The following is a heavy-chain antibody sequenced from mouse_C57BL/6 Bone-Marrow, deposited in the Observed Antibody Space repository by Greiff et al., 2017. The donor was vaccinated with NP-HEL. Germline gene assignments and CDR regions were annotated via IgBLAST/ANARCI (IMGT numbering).Heavy chain of an antibody. CDR2: ISNLAYSI. J-gene: IGHJ1*03. V-gene: IGHV5-15*01. Sequence: EVQRVESGGGLVQPGGSLKLSCAASGFTFSDYGMAWVRQAPRKGPEWVAFISNLAYSIYYADTVTGRFTISRENAKNTLYLEMSSLRSEDTAMYYCARIYYDYDGWYFDVWGTGTTVTVSS. CDR1: GFTFSDYG. D-gene: IGHD2-4*01. CDR3: ARIYYDYDGWYFDV.